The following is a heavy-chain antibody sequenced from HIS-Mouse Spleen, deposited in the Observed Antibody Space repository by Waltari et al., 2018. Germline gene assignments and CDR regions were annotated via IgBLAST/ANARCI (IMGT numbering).Heavy chain of an antibody. CDR2: ISYDGSNK. CDR1: GFTFSRYG. D-gene: IGHD3-10*01. CDR3: VGANGRGYFDY. J-gene: IGHJ4*02. V-gene: IGHV3-30*03. Sequence: QVQLVESGGGVVQPGRSLRLSCAASGFTFSRYGMHWVRQAPGKGVEWVAVISYDGSNKYYADSVKGRFTISRDNSKNTLYLQMNSLRAEDTAVYYCVGANGRGYFDYWGQGTLVTVSS.